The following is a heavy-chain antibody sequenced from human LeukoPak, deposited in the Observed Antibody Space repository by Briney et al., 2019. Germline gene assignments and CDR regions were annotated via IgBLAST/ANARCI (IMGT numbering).Heavy chain of an antibody. CDR1: GGSVSSGSYY. Sequence: KASETLSLTCTVSGGSVSSGSYYWSWIRQPPGKGLEWIGYIYYSGSTNYNPSPKSRVTISVDTSKNQFSLKLSSVTAADTAVYYCASSGSYYTYFDYRGQGTLVTVSS. V-gene: IGHV4-61*01. D-gene: IGHD3-10*01. CDR3: ASSGSYYTYFDY. CDR2: IYYSGST. J-gene: IGHJ4*02.